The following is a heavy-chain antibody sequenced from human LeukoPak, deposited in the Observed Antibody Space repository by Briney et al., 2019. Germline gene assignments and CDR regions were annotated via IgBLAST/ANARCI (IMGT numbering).Heavy chain of an antibody. Sequence: PGGSLRLSCVASGFTFSSYGMYWVRQAPGKGLEWVAVISYDGSNKYYADSVKGRFTISRDNSKNTLYLQMNSLRAEDTAMYSCAKDRSYSTSSFGDFDYWGQGTLVTVSS. CDR3: AKDRSYSTSSFGDFDY. V-gene: IGHV3-30*18. CDR1: GFTFSSYG. D-gene: IGHD6-6*01. J-gene: IGHJ4*02. CDR2: ISYDGSNK.